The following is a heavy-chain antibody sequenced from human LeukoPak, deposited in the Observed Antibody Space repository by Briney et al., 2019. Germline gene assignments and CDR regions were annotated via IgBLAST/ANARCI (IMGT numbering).Heavy chain of an antibody. J-gene: IGHJ4*02. CDR1: GFTFSSYE. V-gene: IGHV3-48*03. CDR3: ARESSGYSSTVDY. Sequence: QSGGSLRLSCAASGFTFSSYEMNWVRQAPGKGLEWVSYISSNGSTIYYADSVKGRFTISRDNAKNSLYLQMNSLRAEDTAVYYCARESSGYSSTVDYWGQGTLVTVSS. CDR2: ISSNGSTI. D-gene: IGHD5-18*01.